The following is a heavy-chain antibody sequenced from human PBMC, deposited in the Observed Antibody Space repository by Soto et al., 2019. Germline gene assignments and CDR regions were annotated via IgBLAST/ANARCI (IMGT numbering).Heavy chain of an antibody. Sequence: QVQLQESGPGLVKPSQTLSLTCTVSGGSISSGGYYWSWIRQHPGKGLEWIGYIYYSGSTYYNPSLKSRVTISVDTSKNPFSLKLSSVTAADTAVYYCARETGTTPYHDAFDIWGQGTMVTVSS. CDR1: GGSISSGGYY. CDR3: ARETGTTPYHDAFDI. J-gene: IGHJ3*02. V-gene: IGHV4-31*03. D-gene: IGHD1-1*01. CDR2: IYYSGST.